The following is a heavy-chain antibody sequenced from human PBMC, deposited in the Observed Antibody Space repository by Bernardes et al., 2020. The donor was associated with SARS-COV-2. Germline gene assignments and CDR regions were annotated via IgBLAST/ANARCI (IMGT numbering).Heavy chain of an antibody. CDR2: IYRGGST. CDR3: ARRSASNWSHDC. V-gene: IGHV3-66*02. Sequence: GGSLRLSCVASGFTVSTNYMSWVRQAPGKGLEWVSVIYRGGSTYYADSVKGQFTISRDNSKNTLYLQMNSLRPEDTAVYYCARRSASNWSHDCWGQGTLVTVSS. CDR1: GFTVSTNY. J-gene: IGHJ4*02. D-gene: IGHD6-13*01.